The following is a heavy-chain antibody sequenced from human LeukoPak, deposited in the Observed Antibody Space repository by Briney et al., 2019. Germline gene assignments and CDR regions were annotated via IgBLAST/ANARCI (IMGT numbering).Heavy chain of an antibody. CDR3: ARSRVTTIPSLDY. CDR1: GYTFTDYY. J-gene: IGHJ4*02. V-gene: IGHV1-2*02. Sequence: GASVKVSCKASGYTFTDYYIHWVRQAPGQGLEWMGWINPNSGATNSAQHFQGRVTMTRDTSVNTAYMELSRLTFGDTAVYFCARSRVTTIPSLDYWGQGILLTVSS. D-gene: IGHD5-12*01. CDR2: INPNSGAT.